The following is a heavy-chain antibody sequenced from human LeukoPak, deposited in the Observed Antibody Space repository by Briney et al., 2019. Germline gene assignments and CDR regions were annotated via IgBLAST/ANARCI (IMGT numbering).Heavy chain of an antibody. Sequence: GASVKVSCKASGGTFSSYAISWVRQAPGQGLKWMGGIIPIFGTANYAQKFQGRVTITADESTSTAYMELSSLRSEDTAVYYCARDPGGYSGYDLAYWGQGTLVTVSS. CDR3: ARDPGGYSGYDLAY. J-gene: IGHJ4*02. V-gene: IGHV1-69*13. D-gene: IGHD5-12*01. CDR2: IIPIFGTA. CDR1: GGTFSSYA.